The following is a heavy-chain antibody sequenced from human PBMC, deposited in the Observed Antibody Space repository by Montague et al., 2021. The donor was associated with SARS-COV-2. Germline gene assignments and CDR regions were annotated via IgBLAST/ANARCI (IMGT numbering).Heavy chain of an antibody. D-gene: IGHD2-15*01. CDR2: IYYSGST. CDR1: GGSIGTYY. Sequence: SETLSLTCSVSGGSIGTYYWSWIRQPPGKGLEWIGYIYYSGSTNYNPSLKSRVTISIDTSKNQFSLELSSVTAADMAVYYYASPGGYCTGGSCYYVYWGQGTLVTVSS. CDR3: ASPGGYCTGGSCYYVY. J-gene: IGHJ4*02. V-gene: IGHV4-59*01.